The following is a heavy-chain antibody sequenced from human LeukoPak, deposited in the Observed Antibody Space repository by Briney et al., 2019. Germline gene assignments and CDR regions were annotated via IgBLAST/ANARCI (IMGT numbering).Heavy chain of an antibody. CDR3: ARDPGADSGSGG. V-gene: IGHV3-21*01. Sequence: GGSLRLSCAASGFTFSSYSMNWVRQAPGKGLEWVSSISSSSSYIYYADSVKGRFNISRDNAKNSLYLQMNSLRAEDTAVYYCARDPGADSGSGGWGQGTLVTVSS. CDR2: ISSSSSYI. D-gene: IGHD1-26*01. J-gene: IGHJ4*02. CDR1: GFTFSSYS.